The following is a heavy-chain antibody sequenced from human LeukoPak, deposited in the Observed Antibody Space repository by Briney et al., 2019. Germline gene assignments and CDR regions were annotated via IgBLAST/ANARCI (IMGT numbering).Heavy chain of an antibody. J-gene: IGHJ4*02. CDR1: GGSISSSSYY. D-gene: IGHD1-26*01. V-gene: IGHV4-39*01. CDR3: ARLYKVGATIPVDY. CDR2: IYYSGST. Sequence: SETLSLTCTVSGGSISSSSYYWGWIRQPPGKGLEWIGSIYYSGSTYYNPSLKSRVTISVDTSKNQFSLKLSSVTAADTAVYYCARLYKVGATIPVDYWGQGTLVTVSS.